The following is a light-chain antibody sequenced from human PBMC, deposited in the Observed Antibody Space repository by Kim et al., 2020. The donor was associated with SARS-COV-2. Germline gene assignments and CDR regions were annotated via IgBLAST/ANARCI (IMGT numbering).Light chain of an antibody. J-gene: IGLJ3*02. CDR2: GNS. Sequence: GKSVTISCSGRSSNIGKTYVYWYQQFPGTAPKLLIYGNSQRPSGVPDRFSGSKSGTSASLDISGLRSEDEADYYCAAWDDSLSGRVFGGGTQLTVL. V-gene: IGLV1-47*02. CDR3: AAWDDSLSGRV. CDR1: SSNIGKTY.